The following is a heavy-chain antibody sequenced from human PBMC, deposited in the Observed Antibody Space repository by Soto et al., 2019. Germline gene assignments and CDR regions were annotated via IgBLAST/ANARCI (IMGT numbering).Heavy chain of an antibody. V-gene: IGHV3-53*01. CDR1: GFTVSSNY. Sequence: GGSLRLSCAASGFTVSSNYMSWVRQAPGKGLEWVSVIYSGGSTYYADSVKGRFTISRDNSKNTLYLQMNSLRAEDTAVYYCARSLGYCSSTSCSSFDYWGQGTLVTVS. D-gene: IGHD2-2*03. CDR2: IYSGGST. CDR3: ARSLGYCSSTSCSSFDY. J-gene: IGHJ4*02.